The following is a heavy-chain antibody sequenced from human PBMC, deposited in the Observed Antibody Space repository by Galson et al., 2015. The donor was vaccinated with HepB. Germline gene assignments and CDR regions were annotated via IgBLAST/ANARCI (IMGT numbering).Heavy chain of an antibody. Sequence: SLRLSCAASGFSFSTYSMKWVRQAPGKGLEWVSSISSSSSYIYYADSMKGRFTISRDNAKNSLYLQMNSLRAEDTAVYYCARPYCSTTSCYALGYWGQGTLVTVSS. J-gene: IGHJ4*02. D-gene: IGHD2-2*01. V-gene: IGHV3-21*01. CDR2: ISSSSSYI. CDR3: ARPYCSTTSCYALGY. CDR1: GFSFSTYS.